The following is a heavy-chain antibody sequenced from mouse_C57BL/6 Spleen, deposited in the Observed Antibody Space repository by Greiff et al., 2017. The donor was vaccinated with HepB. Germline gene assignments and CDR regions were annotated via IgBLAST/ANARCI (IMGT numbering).Heavy chain of an antibody. CDR2: IRLKSDNYAT. J-gene: IGHJ1*03. Sequence: DVMLVESGGGLVQPGGSMKLSCVASGFTFSNYWMNWVRQSPEKGLEWVAQIRLKSDNYATHYAESVKGRFTISRDDSKSSVYLQMNNLRAEDTGIYYCTGITTADVWGTGTTVTVSS. D-gene: IGHD1-1*01. CDR3: TGITTADV. V-gene: IGHV6-3*01. CDR1: GFTFSNYW.